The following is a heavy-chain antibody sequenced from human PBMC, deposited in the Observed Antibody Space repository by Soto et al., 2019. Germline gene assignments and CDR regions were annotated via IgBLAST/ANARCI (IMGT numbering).Heavy chain of an antibody. J-gene: IGHJ6*03. CDR2: IYYSGST. Sequence: SETLSLTCTVSGGSISSYYWSWIRQPPGKGLERIGYIYYSGSTNYNPSLKSRVTISVDTSKNQFSLKLSSVTAADTAVYYCARGYCSGGSCSTYYYYYYMDVWGKGTTVTVSS. D-gene: IGHD2-15*01. V-gene: IGHV4-59*01. CDR3: ARGYCSGGSCSTYYYYYYMDV. CDR1: GGSISSYY.